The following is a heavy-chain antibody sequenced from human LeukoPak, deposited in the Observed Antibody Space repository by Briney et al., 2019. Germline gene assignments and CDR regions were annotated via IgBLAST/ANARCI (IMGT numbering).Heavy chain of an antibody. CDR3: ARPPNGDYVTHDAFDI. CDR2: ISAYNGNT. CDR1: GYTFTGYY. V-gene: IGHV1-18*04. D-gene: IGHD4-17*01. J-gene: IGHJ3*02. Sequence: ASVKVSCKASGYTFTGYYMHWVRQAPGQGLEWMGWISAYNGNTHYAQKLQGRVTMTTDTSTSTAYMELRSLRSDDTAVYYCARPPNGDYVTHDAFDIWGQGTMVTVSS.